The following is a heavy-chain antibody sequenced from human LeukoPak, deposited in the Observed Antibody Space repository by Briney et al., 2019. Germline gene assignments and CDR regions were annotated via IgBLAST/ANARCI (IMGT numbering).Heavy chain of an antibody. V-gene: IGHV1-8*03. J-gene: IGHJ6*03. CDR2: MNPNSGNT. Sequence: ASVKVSCKASGYTFTSYDINWVRRATGQGLEWMGWMNPNSGNTGYAQKFQGRVTITRNTSISTAYMELSSLRSEDTAVYYCARGPSHDSSGYYYYYYMDVWGKGTKVTVSS. CDR3: ARGPSHDSSGYYYYYYMDV. D-gene: IGHD3-22*01. CDR1: GYTFTSYD.